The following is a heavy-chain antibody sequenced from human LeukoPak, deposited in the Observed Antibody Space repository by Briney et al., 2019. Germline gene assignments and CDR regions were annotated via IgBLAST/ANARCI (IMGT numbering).Heavy chain of an antibody. Sequence: GSLRFSCAASGFTFSNYDMHWVRQAPGKGLEWVSAISSSSSYIYYADSIKGRFTISRGNAENSLYLQMNSLRAVDTAVYFCARGEEKATITALDSWGQGTLVTVSS. D-gene: IGHD5-24*01. J-gene: IGHJ4*02. CDR3: ARGEEKATITALDS. CDR2: ISSSSSYI. V-gene: IGHV3-21*01. CDR1: GFTFSNYD.